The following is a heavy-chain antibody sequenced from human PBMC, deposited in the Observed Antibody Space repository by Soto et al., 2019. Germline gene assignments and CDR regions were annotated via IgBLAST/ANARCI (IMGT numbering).Heavy chain of an antibody. CDR2: ISGSGGST. CDR3: AKDFFYDSSGYLPYFDY. D-gene: IGHD3-22*01. CDR1: GFTFDDYA. V-gene: IGHV3-23*01. Sequence: GGSLRLSCAASGFTFDDYAMHWVRQAPGKGLEWVSAISGSGGSTYYADSVKGRFTISRDNSKNTLYLQMNSLRAEDTAVYYCAKDFFYDSSGYLPYFDYWGQGTLVTVSS. J-gene: IGHJ4*02.